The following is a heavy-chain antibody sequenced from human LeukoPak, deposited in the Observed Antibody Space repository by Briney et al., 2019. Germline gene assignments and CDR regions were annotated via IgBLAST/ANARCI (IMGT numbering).Heavy chain of an antibody. J-gene: IGHJ4*02. CDR2: ISSSSNTI. D-gene: IGHD3-22*01. V-gene: IGHV3-48*02. CDR3: ARALSQYYYDSSSAY. Sequence: GGSPRLSCAAPGFIFDSYNMNWVRQAPGKGLEWVSHISSSSNTIYYADSVKGRFTISRDNAKNSLFLQMNSLRDEDTAVYYCARALSQYYYDSSSAYWGQGTLVTVSS. CDR1: GFIFDSYN.